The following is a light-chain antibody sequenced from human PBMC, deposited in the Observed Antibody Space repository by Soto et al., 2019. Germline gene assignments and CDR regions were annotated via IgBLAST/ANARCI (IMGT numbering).Light chain of an antibody. CDR3: SSYTSSSTLYV. J-gene: IGLJ1*01. Sequence: QSALTQPASVSGSPGQSITISCTGTSSDVGDNNYVSWYQQHPGKAPKLMIYDVTHRPSGISNRFSGSKSVNTASLTISGLQAEDEADYYCSSYTSSSTLYVVGTGTKLTVL. V-gene: IGLV2-14*01. CDR2: DVT. CDR1: SSDVGDNNY.